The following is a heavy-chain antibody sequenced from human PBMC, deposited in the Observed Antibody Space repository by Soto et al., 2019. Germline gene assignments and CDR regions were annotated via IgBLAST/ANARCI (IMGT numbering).Heavy chain of an antibody. CDR2: ISSSSSTI. J-gene: IGHJ4*02. V-gene: IGHV3-48*04. CDR3: ASELRYFDWPLPSSDY. D-gene: IGHD3-9*01. Sequence: GGSLRLSCAASGFTFSSYSMNWVRQAPGKGLEWVSYISSSSSTIYYADSVKGRFTISRDNAKNSLYLQMNSLRAEDTAVYYCASELRYFDWPLPSSDYWGQGTPVTVSS. CDR1: GFTFSSYS.